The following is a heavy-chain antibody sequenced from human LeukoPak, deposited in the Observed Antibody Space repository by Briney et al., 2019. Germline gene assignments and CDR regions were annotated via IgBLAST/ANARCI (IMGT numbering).Heavy chain of an antibody. J-gene: IGHJ4*02. D-gene: IGHD2-8*02. Sequence: GASVKVSCKASGGTFSSYAISWVRQAPGQGLEWMGGIIPIFGTANYAQKFQGRVTITTDESTSTAYMELSSLRSEDTAVYYCARFSGVLVPDDYWGQGTLVTVSS. V-gene: IGHV1-69*05. CDR3: ARFSGVLVPDDY. CDR1: GGTFSSYA. CDR2: IIPIFGTA.